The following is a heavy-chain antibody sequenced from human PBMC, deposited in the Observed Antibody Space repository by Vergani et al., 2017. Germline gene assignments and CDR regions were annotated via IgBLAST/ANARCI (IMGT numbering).Heavy chain of an antibody. CDR2: IWYDGSNK. J-gene: IGHJ5*02. Sequence: QVQLVESGGGVVQPGRSLRLSCAASGFTFSSYGMHWVRQAPGKGLEWVAVIWYDGSNKYYADSVKGRFTISRDNSKNTLYLQMNSLRAEDTAVYYCASLYSSSLRGXFDPWGQGTLVTVSS. V-gene: IGHV3-33*01. D-gene: IGHD6-6*01. CDR3: ASLYSSSLRGXFDP. CDR1: GFTFSSYG.